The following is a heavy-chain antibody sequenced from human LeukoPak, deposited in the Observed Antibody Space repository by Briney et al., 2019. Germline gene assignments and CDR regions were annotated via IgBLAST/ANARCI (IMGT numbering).Heavy chain of an antibody. V-gene: IGHV4-4*08. CDR1: GGSISNYY. D-gene: IGHD5-24*01. Sequence: SETLSLTCTVSGGSISNYYWNWIRQSPGRELEWIGYIYNSGSTNYNPSLKSRVTISVDTSKNQFSLKLSSVTAADTAVYYCARRSMATLFDYWGQGTLVTVSS. CDR3: ARRSMATLFDY. CDR2: IYNSGST. J-gene: IGHJ4*02.